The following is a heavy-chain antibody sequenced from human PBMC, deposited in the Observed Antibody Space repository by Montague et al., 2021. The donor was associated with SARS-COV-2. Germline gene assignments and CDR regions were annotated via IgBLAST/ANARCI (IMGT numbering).Heavy chain of an antibody. D-gene: IGHD3-10*01. Sequence: SLRLSCAASGFIFKKYALHWFRQTPGKGLEWVAVISFDGSVKYYADSVKGRFTISRDNSRSTLYLQMNSLRIEDTAVYYCARAFAMVRGVVDDDWGQGTLVTVSS. V-gene: IGHV3-30*04. CDR1: GFIFKKYA. CDR3: ARAFAMVRGVVDDD. CDR2: ISFDGSVK. J-gene: IGHJ4*02.